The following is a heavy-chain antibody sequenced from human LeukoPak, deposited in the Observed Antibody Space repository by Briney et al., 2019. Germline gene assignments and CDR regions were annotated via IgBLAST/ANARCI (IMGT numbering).Heavy chain of an antibody. D-gene: IGHD3-22*01. Sequence: SETLSLTCTVSGGSISSGSYYWSWIRQPAGKGLECIGRIYTSGSTNYNPSLKSRVTISVDTSKNQFSLKLSSVTAADTAVYYCARVSWGVNYYDSRSNHWYFDLWGRGTLVTVSS. CDR1: GGSISSGSYY. CDR2: IYTSGST. V-gene: IGHV4-61*02. J-gene: IGHJ2*01. CDR3: ARVSWGVNYYDSRSNHWYFDL.